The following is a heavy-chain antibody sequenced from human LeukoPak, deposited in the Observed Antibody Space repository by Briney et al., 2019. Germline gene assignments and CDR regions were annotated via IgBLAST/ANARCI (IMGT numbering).Heavy chain of an antibody. CDR3: SGRDSSRSPRAY. D-gene: IGHD2-2*01. J-gene: IGHJ4*02. CDR2: IKPDGNEK. CDR1: GLTFTDFW. V-gene: IGHV3-7*01. Sequence: GGSLRLSCAASGLTFTDFWMNWVRLAPGRGLEGLANIKPDGNEKYYVDSVKGRFAISRDNAKNEVYLEMNSLRAEDTGVYYCSGRDSSRSPRAYWGQGTLVSVSS.